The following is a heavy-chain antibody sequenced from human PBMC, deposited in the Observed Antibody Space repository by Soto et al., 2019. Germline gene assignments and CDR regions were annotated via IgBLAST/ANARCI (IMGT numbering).Heavy chain of an antibody. V-gene: IGHV3-53*02. CDR2: LYSGGST. D-gene: IGHD3-10*01. CDR1: GLTVSSNY. J-gene: IGHJ3*02. Sequence: EVQLVETGGGLIQPGGSLRLSCAASGLTVSSNYMNWVRQAPGKGLEWVSVLYSGGSTHYAGSVKGRFIISRDNSKNTLYLQMNSLRVEDTAVYHCARDRPGDEGDGFDIWGHGTMVTVSS. CDR3: ARDRPGDEGDGFDI.